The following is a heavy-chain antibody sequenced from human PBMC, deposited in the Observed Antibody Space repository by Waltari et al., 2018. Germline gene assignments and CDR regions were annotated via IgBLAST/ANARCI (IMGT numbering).Heavy chain of an antibody. V-gene: IGHV4-31*03. D-gene: IGHD3-10*01. CDR2: IHYSGST. CDR1: VGPTNRGGYY. J-gene: IGHJ4*02. Sequence: QVQLQESGPGLVEPSQTLSLTCTVSVGPTNRGGYYWHWFRQHPERGLEWIGYIHYSGSTYYSPSFNRRASISFDTSKNQFFLRLTSVTTADTAVYYCARRAPMAGYFDYWGQGTVVTVSS. CDR3: ARRAPMAGYFDY.